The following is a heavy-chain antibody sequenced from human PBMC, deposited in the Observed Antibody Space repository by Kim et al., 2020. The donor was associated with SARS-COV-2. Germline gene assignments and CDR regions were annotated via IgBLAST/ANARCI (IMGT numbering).Heavy chain of an antibody. J-gene: IGHJ2*01. CDR3: ARCGGDCYSGHWYFDL. V-gene: IGHV1-69*13. CDR2: IIPIFGTA. Sequence: SVKVSCKASGGTFSSYAISWVRQAPGQGLEWMGGIIPIFGTANYAQKFQGRVTITADESTSTAYMELSSLRSEDTAVYYCARCGGDCYSGHWYFDLWGRGTLVTVSS. CDR1: GGTFSSYA. D-gene: IGHD2-21*02.